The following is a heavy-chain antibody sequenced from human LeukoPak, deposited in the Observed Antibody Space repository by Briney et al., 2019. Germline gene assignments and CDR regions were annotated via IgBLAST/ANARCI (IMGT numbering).Heavy chain of an antibody. Sequence: SETLSLTCTVSGGSMKNYYWSWIRQPPGKVLEWIGYIHDTRGTNYNPYLKSRVTMSLDTSKNHFSLSLNSVTAADTAVYFCAGGIGYATSPADHLGQGTLVIVSS. CDR3: AGGIGYATSPADH. CDR2: IHDTRGT. CDR1: GGSMKNYY. J-gene: IGHJ5*02. D-gene: IGHD6-13*01. V-gene: IGHV4-59*01.